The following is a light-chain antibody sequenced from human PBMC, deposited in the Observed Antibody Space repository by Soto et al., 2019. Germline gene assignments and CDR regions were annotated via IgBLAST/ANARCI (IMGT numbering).Light chain of an antibody. CDR3: QQRSNWPPRIT. CDR2: DAS. J-gene: IGKJ5*01. V-gene: IGKV3-11*01. Sequence: EIVLTQSPATLSLSPGERATLSCRASQSVSSYLAWYQQKPGQAPRLLIYDASNRATGIPARFSGSGSGTDFTLPISSLEPEDFAVYYCQQRSNWPPRITFGQGXRLXX. CDR1: QSVSSY.